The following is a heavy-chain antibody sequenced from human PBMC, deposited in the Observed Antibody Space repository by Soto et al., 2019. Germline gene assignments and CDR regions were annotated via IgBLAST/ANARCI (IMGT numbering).Heavy chain of an antibody. CDR1: GFTFSSYA. V-gene: IGHV3-30-3*01. J-gene: IGHJ6*02. Sequence: PGGSLRLSCAASGFTFSSYAMHWVRQAPGKGLEWVAVISYDGSNKYYADSVKGRFTISRDNSKNTLYLQMNSLRAEDTAVCYCARDKGTGYYYYYGMDVWGQGTTVTVSS. CDR3: ARDKGTGYYYYYGMDV. CDR2: ISYDGSNK. D-gene: IGHD3-10*01.